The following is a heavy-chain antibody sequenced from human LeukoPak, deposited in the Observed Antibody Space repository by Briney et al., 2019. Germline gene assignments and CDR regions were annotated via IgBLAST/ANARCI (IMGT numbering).Heavy chain of an antibody. CDR3: AKVRGPYCGGDCRDY. V-gene: IGHV3-23*01. J-gene: IGHJ4*02. CDR2: ISGSGGGT. CDR1: GFTFSSYA. D-gene: IGHD2-21*02. Sequence: GGSLRLSCAASGFTFSSYAMSWVRQAPGKGLEWVSAISGSGGGTYYADSVKGRFTISRDNSKSTLYLQMNSLRAEDTAVYYCAKVRGPYCGGDCRDYWGQGTLVTVSS.